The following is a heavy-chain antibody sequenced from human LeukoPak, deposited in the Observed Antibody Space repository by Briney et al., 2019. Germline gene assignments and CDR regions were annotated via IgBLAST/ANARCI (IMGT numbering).Heavy chain of an antibody. D-gene: IGHD6-13*01. CDR2: IYTTGST. CDR1: GGSISSYY. CDR3: ARQQLGAFDI. Sequence: PSETLSLTCTVSGGSISSYYWSWIRQPAGKGLEWIGRIYTTGSTNYNPSLKSRVTMSVDTSKSQFCLKLSSVPAADTAVYYCARQQLGAFDIWGQGTMVTVSS. J-gene: IGHJ3*02. V-gene: IGHV4-4*07.